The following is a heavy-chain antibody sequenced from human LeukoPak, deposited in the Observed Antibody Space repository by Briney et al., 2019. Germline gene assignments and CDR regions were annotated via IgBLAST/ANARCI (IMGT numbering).Heavy chain of an antibody. CDR3: ARVRRYYDSSDFGY. J-gene: IGHJ4*02. CDR2: IVVGSGNT. CDR1: GLTFSISI. Sequence: ASVKVSCKASGLTFSISIMQWVRQARGQRLDWIGWIVVGSGNTNYAQKFQERVTITRDMSTSTAYMELSSLRSEDTAVYYCARVRRYYDSSDFGYWGQGTLVTVSS. V-gene: IGHV1-58*02. D-gene: IGHD3-22*01.